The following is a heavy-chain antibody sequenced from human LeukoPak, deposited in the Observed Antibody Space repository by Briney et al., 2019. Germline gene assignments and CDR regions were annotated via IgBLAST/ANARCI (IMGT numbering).Heavy chain of an antibody. CDR2: VHSDGIAT. CDR3: ARGGVGCFDY. D-gene: IGHD6-19*01. V-gene: IGHV3-74*01. CDR1: GFTFSSYW. J-gene: IGHJ4*02. Sequence: PGGSLRLSCATSGFTFSSYWMHWVRQAPGKGLVWVARVHSDGIATIYADSVKGRFTISRDNAKNTMSLQMNSLRAEDTAVYYCARGGVGCFDYWGQGTLVTVSS.